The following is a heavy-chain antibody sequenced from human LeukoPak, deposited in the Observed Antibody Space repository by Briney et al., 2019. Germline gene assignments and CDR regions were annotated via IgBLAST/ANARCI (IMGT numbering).Heavy chain of an antibody. CDR1: GGSISSSSYY. D-gene: IGHD5-24*01. CDR2: IYYSGST. V-gene: IGHV4-39*07. J-gene: IGHJ4*02. Sequence: SETLSLTCTVSGGSISSSSYYWGWIRQPPGKGLEWIGSIYYSGSTYYNPSLKSRVTISVDTSKNQFSLKLSSVTAADTAVYYCARDDRRDGYDRAYYFDYWGQGTLVTVSS. CDR3: ARDDRRDGYDRAYYFDY.